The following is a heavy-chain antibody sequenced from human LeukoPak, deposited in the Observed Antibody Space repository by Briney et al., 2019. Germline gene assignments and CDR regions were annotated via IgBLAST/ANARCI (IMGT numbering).Heavy chain of an antibody. D-gene: IGHD3-10*01. CDR1: GGSISSYY. J-gene: IGHJ4*02. Sequence: SETLSLTCTVSGGSISSYYWSWIRQPAGKGLEWIGRIYTSGSTNYNPSLKSRVTMSVDTSKNQFSLKLSSVTAADTAVYYCARALLWFGELDYFDYWGQGTLVTVSS. CDR2: IYTSGST. V-gene: IGHV4-4*07. CDR3: ARALLWFGELDYFDY.